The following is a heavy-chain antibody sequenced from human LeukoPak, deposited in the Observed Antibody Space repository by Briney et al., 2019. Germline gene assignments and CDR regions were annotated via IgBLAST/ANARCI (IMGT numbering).Heavy chain of an antibody. J-gene: IGHJ5*02. CDR2: ISSSSSYI. V-gene: IGHV3-21*01. Sequence: GGSLRLSCAASGFTFSSYSMNWVRQAPGKGLEWVSSISSSSSYIYYADSVKGRFTISRDNAKNSLYLQMNSLRAEDTAVYYCVRAQYYYDSSGAVGFDPWGQGTLVTVSS. D-gene: IGHD3-22*01. CDR1: GFTFSSYS. CDR3: VRAQYYYDSSGAVGFDP.